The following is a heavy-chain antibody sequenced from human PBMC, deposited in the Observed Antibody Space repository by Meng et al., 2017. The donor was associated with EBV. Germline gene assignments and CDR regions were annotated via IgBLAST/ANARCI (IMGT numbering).Heavy chain of an antibody. CDR3: ARVSFYDYWSGYSFNWFDP. V-gene: IGHV4-39*01. Sequence: QLQLYQSGPGLVKPSEXLSLTCTVAGDSVSSRSYYWGWIRQSPGKGLEWIGNVYYSGNSYYNPSLKSRVTISVDTSKNQFYLKLISVTAADTAVYFCARVSFYDYWSGYSFNWFDPWGQGTLVPVSS. CDR2: VYYSGNS. D-gene: IGHD3-3*01. J-gene: IGHJ5*02. CDR1: GDSVSSRSYY.